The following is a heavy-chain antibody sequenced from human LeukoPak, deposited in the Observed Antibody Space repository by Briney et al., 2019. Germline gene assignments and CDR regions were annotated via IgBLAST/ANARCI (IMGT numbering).Heavy chain of an antibody. Sequence: GGSLRLSCAASGFTFSSYGMHWVRQAPGKGLEWVAVIWYDGSNKYYADSVKGRFTISRDNSKNTLYLQMNSLRAEDTAVYYCARDDSSGYYLWYYFDYWGQGTLVTVSS. CDR2: IWYDGSNK. V-gene: IGHV3-33*01. D-gene: IGHD3-22*01. J-gene: IGHJ4*02. CDR3: ARDDSSGYYLWYYFDY. CDR1: GFTFSSYG.